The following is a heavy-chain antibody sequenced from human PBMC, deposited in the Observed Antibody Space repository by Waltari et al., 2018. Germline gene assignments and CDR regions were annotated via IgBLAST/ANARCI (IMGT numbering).Heavy chain of an antibody. CDR3: ARDGLGDITAFDI. Sequence: QVQLVQSGAEVKKPGSAVKVSCKASGGTLSSYTISWVRQAPGQGLEWMGRIIPILGIANYAQKFQGRVTITADKSTSTAYMELSSLRSEDTAVYYCARDGLGDITAFDIWGQGTMVTVSS. J-gene: IGHJ3*02. D-gene: IGHD3-16*01. CDR1: GGTLSSYT. V-gene: IGHV1-69*08. CDR2: IIPILGIA.